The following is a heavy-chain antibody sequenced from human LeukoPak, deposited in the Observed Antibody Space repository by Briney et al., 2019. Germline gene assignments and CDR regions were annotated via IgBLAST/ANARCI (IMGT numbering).Heavy chain of an antibody. J-gene: IGHJ4*02. D-gene: IGHD4-17*01. CDR1: GFTFSSYA. CDR3: AKAALDDYGDSLLEDFDY. Sequence: PGGSLRLSCAASGFTFSSYAMHWVRQAPGKGLEWVAVISYDGSNKYYADSVKGRFTISRDNSKNTLYLQMNSLRAEDTAVYYCAKAALDDYGDSLLEDFDYWGQGALVTVSS. V-gene: IGHV3-30*04. CDR2: ISYDGSNK.